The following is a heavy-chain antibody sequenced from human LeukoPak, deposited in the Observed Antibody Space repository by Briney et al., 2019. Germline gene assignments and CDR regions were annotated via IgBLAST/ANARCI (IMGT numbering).Heavy chain of an antibody. V-gene: IGHV3-7*03. CDR2: IHQYGGEK. J-gene: IGHJ4*02. CDR3: ARDCHHYDSSGCTKGPDY. D-gene: IGHD3-22*01. CDR1: GFTFRSHW. Sequence: GGSLRLSCEGSGFTFRSHWMSWVRQAPGKGLEWVANIHQYGGEKYYVDSVRGRFSISRDNAKNSLYLQMNSLRAEDTAVYYCARDCHHYDSSGCTKGPDYWGQGALVTVSS.